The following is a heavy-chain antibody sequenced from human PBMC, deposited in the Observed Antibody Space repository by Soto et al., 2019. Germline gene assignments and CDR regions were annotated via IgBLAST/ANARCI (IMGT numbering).Heavy chain of an antibody. J-gene: IGHJ4*02. CDR3: AKVSRKGSAIDLDY. CDR1: GYTFSNYD. Sequence: QVQLVQSGAELKKPGASVKVSCKASGYTFSNYDMNWVRQATGQGPEWIGWVNPNKGDTGYAQKFQGRVPLTTDISTTTAYMELTGLRPEDTAIYYCAKVSRKGSAIDLDYWGQGTLITVSS. D-gene: IGHD3-10*01. CDR2: VNPNKGDT. V-gene: IGHV1-8*01.